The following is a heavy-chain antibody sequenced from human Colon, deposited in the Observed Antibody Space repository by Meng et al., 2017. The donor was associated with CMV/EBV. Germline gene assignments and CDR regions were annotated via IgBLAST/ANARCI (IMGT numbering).Heavy chain of an antibody. D-gene: IGHD6-13*01. CDR3: ARVRSSSSRYFDY. CDR1: GGSISSGDFH. CDR2: ISFSGST. V-gene: IGHV4-30-4*01. J-gene: IGHJ4*02. Sequence: TVSGGSISSGDFHWTWIRQPPGKGLEWIGYISFSGSTYYNPSLKSRVTISVDTSKNQFSLKLNSVTAADTAVYFCARVRSSSSRYFDYWGQGTLVTVSS.